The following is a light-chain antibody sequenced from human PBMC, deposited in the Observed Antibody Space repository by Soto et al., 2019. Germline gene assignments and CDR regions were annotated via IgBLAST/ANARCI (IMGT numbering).Light chain of an antibody. CDR1: SSDVGGYNY. J-gene: IGLJ2*01. CDR3: SSSTSSSTPVV. CDR2: DVS. Sequence: QSALTQPASVSGSPGQSITISCTGTSSDVGGYNYVSWYQQHPGKAPKLMIYDVSNRPSGVSTRFSGSKSGNTASLTISVLQAADEADYYCSSSTSSSTPVVFGGGTKLTVL. V-gene: IGLV2-14*01.